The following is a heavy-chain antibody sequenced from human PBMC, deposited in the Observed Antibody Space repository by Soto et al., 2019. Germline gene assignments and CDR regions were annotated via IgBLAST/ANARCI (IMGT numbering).Heavy chain of an antibody. J-gene: IGHJ4*02. CDR2: IYFSGST. CDR3: ARSVATPGTNIDF. Sequence: QVQLQESGPGLVKPSETLSLTCSVSGGSMNGYYWSWIRQTPGQGLEWLGLIYFSGSTRYNPSLMSRHTISLDKSKRQFSMSLSSVTAADTAVYYCARSVATPGTNIDFWGQGTLVTVSS. V-gene: IGHV4-4*09. CDR1: GGSMNGYY. D-gene: IGHD6-13*01.